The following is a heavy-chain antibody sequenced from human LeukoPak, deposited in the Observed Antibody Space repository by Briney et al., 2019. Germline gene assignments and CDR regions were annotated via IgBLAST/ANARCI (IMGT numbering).Heavy chain of an antibody. J-gene: IGHJ6*03. CDR3: ARGHSYYDSSGYYVFGYYYYYMDV. CDR1: GGSISSDY. V-gene: IGHV4-59*12. Sequence: PSETLSLTCTVAGGSISSDYWSWIRQPPGKGLEWIGYIYYSGSTNYNPSLKSRVTISVDTSKTHFSLKLSSVTAADTAVYYCARGHSYYDSSGYYVFGYYYYYMDVWGKGTTVTVSS. CDR2: IYYSGST. D-gene: IGHD3-22*01.